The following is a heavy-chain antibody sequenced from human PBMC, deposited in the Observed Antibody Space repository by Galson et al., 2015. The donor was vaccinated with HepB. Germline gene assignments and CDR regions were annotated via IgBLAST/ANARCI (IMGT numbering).Heavy chain of an antibody. CDR1: GFTFSSYG. Sequence: SLRLSCAASGFTFSSYGMHWVRQAPGKGLEWVAVISYDGSNKYYADSVKGRFTISRDNSKNTLYLQMNSLRAEDTAVYYCAKGHSSSWYLFDYWGQGTLVTVSS. V-gene: IGHV3-30*18. D-gene: IGHD6-13*01. CDR2: ISYDGSNK. CDR3: AKGHSSSWYLFDY. J-gene: IGHJ4*02.